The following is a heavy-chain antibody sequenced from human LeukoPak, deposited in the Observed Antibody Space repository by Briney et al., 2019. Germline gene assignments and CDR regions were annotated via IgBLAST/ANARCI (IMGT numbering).Heavy chain of an antibody. Sequence: ASVKVSCKASGYTFNSYYMHWVRQAPGQGLEWMGIINPSGGSTSYAQKFQGRVTMTRDTSTSTVYMELSSLRSEDTAVYYCASSFVHASDAGDAFDIWGQGTMVTVSS. D-gene: IGHD2-8*01. CDR3: ASSFVHASDAGDAFDI. J-gene: IGHJ3*02. CDR2: INPSGGST. V-gene: IGHV1-46*02. CDR1: GYTFNSYY.